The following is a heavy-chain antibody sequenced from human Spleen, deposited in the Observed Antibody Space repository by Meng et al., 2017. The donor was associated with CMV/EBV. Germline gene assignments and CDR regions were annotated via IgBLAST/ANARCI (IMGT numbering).Heavy chain of an antibody. CDR3: ARGGLGARTYYFYYGMDV. Sequence: GGSLRLSCAASGFTFSSYGMHWVRQAPGKGLEWVAFIRYDGSNKYYADSVKGRFTISRDNGDNSLYLQMHSLRADDTAVYYCARGGLGARTYYFYYGMDVWGQGTTVTVSS. V-gene: IGHV3-30*02. CDR1: GFTFSSYG. D-gene: IGHD6-6*01. J-gene: IGHJ6*02. CDR2: IRYDGSNK.